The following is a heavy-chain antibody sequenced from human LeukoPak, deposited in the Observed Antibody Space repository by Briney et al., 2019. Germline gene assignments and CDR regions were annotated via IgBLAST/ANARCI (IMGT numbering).Heavy chain of an antibody. CDR2: ISSTSSTI. CDR1: GFTFSSYG. CDR3: ARDYGSGRRIFDY. D-gene: IGHD3-10*01. V-gene: IGHV3-48*01. J-gene: IGHJ4*02. Sequence: PGRSLRLSCAASGFTFSSYGMHWVRQAPGKGLEWVSHISSTSSTINYADSVKGRFTISRDNAKNSLYLQMNSLRAEDTAVYYCARDYGSGRRIFDYWGQGTLVTVSS.